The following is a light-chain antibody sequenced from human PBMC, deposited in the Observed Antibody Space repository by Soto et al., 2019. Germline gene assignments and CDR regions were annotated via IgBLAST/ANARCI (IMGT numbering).Light chain of an antibody. CDR3: QQYATSPPIT. CDR2: GAS. Sequence: EIVLTQSPGTLSLSPGERATLSCRASQSVDRSYLAWYQQKPGQAPRLLIYGASSRATGISDRFSGSGSGTDFSLTINRLDPEDVAVDYCQQYATSPPITFGQGTRLE. CDR1: QSVDRSY. V-gene: IGKV3-20*01. J-gene: IGKJ5*01.